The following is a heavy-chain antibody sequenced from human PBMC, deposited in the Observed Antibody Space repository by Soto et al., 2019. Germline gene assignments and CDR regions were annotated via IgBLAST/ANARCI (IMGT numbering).Heavy chain of an antibody. D-gene: IGHD7-27*01. Sequence: GESLKISCKGSGYSFTSYWIGWVRQMPGKGLEWMGIIYPGDSDTRYSPSFQGQVTISADKSISTAYLQWSSPKASDTAMYYCARQESSLGYYYYGMDCSGQGTMVTVAS. V-gene: IGHV5-51*01. CDR1: GYSFTSYW. CDR2: IYPGDSDT. CDR3: ARQESSLGYYYYGMDC. J-gene: IGHJ6*02.